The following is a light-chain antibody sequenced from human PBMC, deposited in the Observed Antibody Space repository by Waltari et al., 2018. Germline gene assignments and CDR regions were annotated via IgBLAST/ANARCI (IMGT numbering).Light chain of an antibody. V-gene: IGKV3-11*01. CDR1: QSIRTY. Sequence: EIVLTQSPATLSLSPGETATLSCRASQSIRTYLGWYQQKPGQAPRLLLFDESSRATGIPARFRGTGSGTDFTLTVSDLEPEDFGIYYCQQRSIWPYTFGQGTRLEIK. CDR3: QQRSIWPYT. J-gene: IGKJ2*01. CDR2: DES.